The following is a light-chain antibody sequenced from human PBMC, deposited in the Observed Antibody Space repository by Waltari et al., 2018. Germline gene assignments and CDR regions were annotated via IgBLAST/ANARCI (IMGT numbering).Light chain of an antibody. V-gene: IGKV3-15*01. CDR1: QSVGSK. CDR2: GAS. CDR3: HQYNNWPRT. J-gene: IGKJ1*01. Sequence: EIVMTQSPATLSVSPGERATLSCRASQSVGSKLAWYQQKPGQAPRLLIYGASTRGTGIPARFSGSGSGTEFTLTISSLQSEDFAVYYCHQYNNWPRTFGRGTKVEIK.